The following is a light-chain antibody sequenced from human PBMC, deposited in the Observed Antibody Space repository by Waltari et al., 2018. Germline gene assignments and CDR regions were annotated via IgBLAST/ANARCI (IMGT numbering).Light chain of an antibody. V-gene: IGLV1-40*01. J-gene: IGLJ2*01. CDR3: QSYDSGLNGLF. Sequence: QSVLTQPPSVSGAPGQRVTISCTGSSPNIGSPSNVHWYQQVPGRAPKLLIYDDSHRPSGVPDRFSGSKSGTSASLAITGLQAEDEAEYFCQSYDSGLNGLFFGGGTKVTVL. CDR2: DDS. CDR1: SPNIGSPSN.